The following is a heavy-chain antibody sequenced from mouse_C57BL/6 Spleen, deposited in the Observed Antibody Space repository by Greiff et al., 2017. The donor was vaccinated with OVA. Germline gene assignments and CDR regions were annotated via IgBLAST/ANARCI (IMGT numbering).Heavy chain of an antibody. CDR2: IYPGSGNT. CDR1: GYTFTDYY. D-gene: IGHD1-1*01. CDR3: AREAFPTTVVGAMDY. V-gene: IGHV1-76*01. J-gene: IGHJ4*01. Sequence: VQRVESGAELVRPGASVKLSCKASGYTFTDYYINWVKQRPGQGLEWIARIYPGSGNTYYNEKFKGKATLTAEKSSSTAYMQLSSLTSEDSAVYFCAREAFPTTVVGAMDYWGQGTSVTVSS.